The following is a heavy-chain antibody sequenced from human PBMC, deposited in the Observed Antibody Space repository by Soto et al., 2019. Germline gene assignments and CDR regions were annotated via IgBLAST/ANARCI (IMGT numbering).Heavy chain of an antibody. J-gene: IGHJ4*02. CDR1: GYTFTSYD. Sequence: QVQLVQSGAEVKKPGASVKVSCKASGYTFTSYDINWVRQATGQGLEWMGWMNPNSGNTGYAQKFQGRVTMTRNTSISTAYMELSSLRSEDTAVYYCARGPLVLRYFDWFPHHKRGWFDYWGQGTLVTVSS. V-gene: IGHV1-8*01. D-gene: IGHD3-9*01. CDR2: MNPNSGNT. CDR3: ARGPLVLRYFDWFPHHKRGWFDY.